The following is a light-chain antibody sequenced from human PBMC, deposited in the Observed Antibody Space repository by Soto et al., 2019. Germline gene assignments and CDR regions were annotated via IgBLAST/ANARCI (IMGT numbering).Light chain of an antibody. CDR1: SSDVGGYNF. J-gene: IGLJ3*02. V-gene: IGLV2-8*01. Sequence: QSALTQPPSASGSPGQSVTISCTGTSSDVGGYNFVSWYRQYPGKAPQLIIYEVTKRPSGFPDRFSGSKSGNTASLTVSGLQAEDEADYYCISYIPSTTTHWVFGGGTKVTVL. CDR3: ISYIPSTTTHWV. CDR2: EVT.